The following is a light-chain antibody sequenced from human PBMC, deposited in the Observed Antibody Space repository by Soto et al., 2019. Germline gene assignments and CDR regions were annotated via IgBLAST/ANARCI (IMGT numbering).Light chain of an antibody. CDR1: QGVGST. Sequence: EIVMTQSPATLSVSPGERATLSCRASQGVGSTLAWYQQKPGQTPRLLIYAASTRATGVPARCSGSGSGTEFTLTINSLQSEDFAVYYCQHYHSWPLTFGGGTKVEIK. CDR3: QHYHSWPLT. V-gene: IGKV3-15*01. CDR2: AAS. J-gene: IGKJ4*01.